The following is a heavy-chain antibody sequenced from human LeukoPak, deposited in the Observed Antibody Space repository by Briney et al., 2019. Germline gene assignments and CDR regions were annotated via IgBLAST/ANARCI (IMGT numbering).Heavy chain of an antibody. CDR1: GGSISSYY. Sequence: PSETLSLTCTVSGGSISSYYWSWIRQPPGKGLEWIGYIYYSGSTNYNPSLKSRVTISVDTSKNQFSLKLSSVTAADTAVYYCARWVGSGSYSRWFDPWGQGTLVTVSS. V-gene: IGHV4-59*01. D-gene: IGHD3-10*01. CDR2: IYYSGST. J-gene: IGHJ5*02. CDR3: ARWVGSGSYSRWFDP.